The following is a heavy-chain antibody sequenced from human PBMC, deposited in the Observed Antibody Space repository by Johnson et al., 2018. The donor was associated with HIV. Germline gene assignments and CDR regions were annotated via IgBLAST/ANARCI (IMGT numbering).Heavy chain of an antibody. J-gene: IGHJ3*02. D-gene: IGHD3-22*01. Sequence: QVLLVESGGGVVQPGGSLRLSCAASEFTFSSYDMHWVRQAPGKGLEWVTFIRYDGTNKYSIDSLKGRFTIARDNSKQSVHLQINSLRTEDTAVYYCAKETRDSRSAFDIWGQGTMVTVSS. CDR1: EFTFSSYD. CDR2: IRYDGTNK. V-gene: IGHV3-30*02. CDR3: AKETRDSRSAFDI.